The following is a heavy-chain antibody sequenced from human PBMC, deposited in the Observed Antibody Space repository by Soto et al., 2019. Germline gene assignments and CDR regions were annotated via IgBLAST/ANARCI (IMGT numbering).Heavy chain of an antibody. V-gene: IGHV1-69*01. J-gene: IGHJ6*02. CDR3: ARSITIFGVVSYYYYGMDV. Sequence: QVQLVQSGAEVKKPGSSVKVSCKASGGTFSSYAISWVRQAPGQGLEWMGGIIPIFGTANYAQKFQGRVTITADESTSTAYMELSSLRSEDTAVYYCARSITIFGVVSYYYYGMDVWGHGTTVTVSS. D-gene: IGHD3-3*01. CDR2: IIPIFGTA. CDR1: GGTFSSYA.